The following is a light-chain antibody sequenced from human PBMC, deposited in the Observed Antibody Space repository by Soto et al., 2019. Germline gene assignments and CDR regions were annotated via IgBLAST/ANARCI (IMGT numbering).Light chain of an antibody. CDR2: DAS. V-gene: IGKV3-11*01. CDR3: QQRSHWPIT. Sequence: EIVLTQSPATLSLSPGERVTLSCRTSQSVSKYFAWYQQKPGRAPRLLIYDASSRATGIPARFIGSGSGTDFTLTISSLEPEDFAIYYCQQRSHWPITFGQGTRLEIK. J-gene: IGKJ5*01. CDR1: QSVSKY.